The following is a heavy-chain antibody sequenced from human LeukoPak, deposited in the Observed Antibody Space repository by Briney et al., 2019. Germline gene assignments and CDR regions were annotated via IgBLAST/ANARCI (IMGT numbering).Heavy chain of an antibody. J-gene: IGHJ4*02. V-gene: IGHV4-34*01. D-gene: IGHD3-22*01. CDR1: GGSFSGYY. CDR2: INHSGST. CDR3: ARGLAVTYYYDSSGYYPRYYFDY. Sequence: PSETLSLTCAVYGGSFSGYYWSWIRQPPGKGLEWIGEINHSGSTNYNPSLKSRVTISVDTSKNQFSLKLSSVTAADTAVYYCARGLAVTYYYDSSGYYPRYYFDYWGQGTLVTVSS.